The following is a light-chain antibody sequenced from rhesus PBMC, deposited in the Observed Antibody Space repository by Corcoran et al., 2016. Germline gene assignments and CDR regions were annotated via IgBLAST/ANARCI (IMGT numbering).Light chain of an antibody. CDR1: QSLLHSNGYTY. Sequence: DIVMTQTPLSLPVTPGEPASISCRSSQSLLHSNGYTYLFWYLQKPGQSPQLLIYLGSNRASGVPDRVRGSGSGTDFTLKISRVEAEDVGVYYCLQDIQLPLTFGGGTKVEIK. V-gene: IGKV2-78*01. CDR3: LQDIQLPLT. J-gene: IGKJ4*01. CDR2: LGS.